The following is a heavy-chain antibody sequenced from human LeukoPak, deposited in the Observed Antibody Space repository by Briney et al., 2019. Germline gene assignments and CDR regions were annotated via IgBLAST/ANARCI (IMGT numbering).Heavy chain of an antibody. CDR3: ARVGYYARAFDI. CDR1: GGSINSYY. D-gene: IGHD3-10*01. V-gene: IGHV4-59*01. CDR2: IHHSGST. J-gene: IGHJ3*02. Sequence: SETLSLTCTVSGGSINSYYWSWIRQPPGQGLEWIGYIHHSGSTSYNPSLKSRVTILVDTSKNQFSLKLSSVAAADTGVYFCARVGYYARAFDIWGQGTMVTVSS.